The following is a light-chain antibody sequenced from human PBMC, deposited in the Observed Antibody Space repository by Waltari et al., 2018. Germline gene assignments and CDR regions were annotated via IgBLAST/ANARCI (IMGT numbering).Light chain of an antibody. J-gene: IGLJ3*02. V-gene: IGLV4-69*01. Sequence: QLVLTQSPSASASLGASVKLTCTLSSRHSSNSISWPQQQPEKGPRYLMKVNSDGSHSKGDEIPDRFSGSSSGAERYLTISSLQSEDEADYYCQTGGHGTWVFGGGTKLTVL. CDR1: SRHSSNS. CDR3: QTGGHGTWV. CDR2: VNSDGSH.